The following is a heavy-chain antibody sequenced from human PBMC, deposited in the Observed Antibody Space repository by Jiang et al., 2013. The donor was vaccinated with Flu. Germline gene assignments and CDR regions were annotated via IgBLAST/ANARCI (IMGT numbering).Heavy chain of an antibody. CDR2: IIPIFGTA. D-gene: IGHD5-24*01. CDR3: ARPMTGIEMATTGYGYYGMDV. CDR1: GGTFSSYA. J-gene: IGHJ6*02. V-gene: IGHV1-69*06. Sequence: GAEVKKPGSSVKVSCKASGGTFSSYAISWVRQAPGQGLEWMGGIIPIFGTANYAQKFQGRVTITADKSTSTAYMELSSLRSEDTAVYYCARPMTGIEMATTGYGYYGMDVWGQGTTVTVSS.